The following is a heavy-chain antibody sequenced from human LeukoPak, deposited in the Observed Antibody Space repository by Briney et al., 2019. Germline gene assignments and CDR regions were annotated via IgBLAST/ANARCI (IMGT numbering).Heavy chain of an antibody. V-gene: IGHV2-70*04. CDR2: IDWGDDK. Sequence: SGPALVKPTQTLTLTCTFSGFSLSTNGMRVSWVRQPPGKALEWLARIDWGDDKFYNTSLKTRLTISKDTSKNQVVLTMTNMDPVDTATYYCARNIVGEGILDYWGQGTLVTVSS. D-gene: IGHD2-15*01. CDR3: ARNIVGEGILDY. CDR1: GFSLSTNGMR. J-gene: IGHJ4*02.